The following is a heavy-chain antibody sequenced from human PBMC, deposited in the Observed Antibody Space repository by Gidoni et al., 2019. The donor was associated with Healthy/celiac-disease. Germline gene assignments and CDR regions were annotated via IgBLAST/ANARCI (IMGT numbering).Heavy chain of an antibody. CDR1: GGSISSGSYY. V-gene: IGHV4-61*02. J-gene: IGHJ3*02. CDR3: ARGRGVVVVVAAKDDAFDI. CDR2: IYTRGST. D-gene: IGHD2-15*01. Sequence: QVQLQESGPGLVKPSQTLSLTCTVSGGSISSGSYYRGWIRQPAGKGLEWIERIYTRGSTNYNPSRKSRVTISVDTSKNQFSLKLSSVTAADTAVYYCARGRGVVVVVAAKDDAFDIWGQGTMVTVSS.